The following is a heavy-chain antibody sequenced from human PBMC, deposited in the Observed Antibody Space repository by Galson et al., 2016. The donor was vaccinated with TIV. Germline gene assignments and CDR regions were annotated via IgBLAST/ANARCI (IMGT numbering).Heavy chain of an antibody. V-gene: IGHV3-33*01. CDR1: GFTFSLYG. CDR3: ARERSPSLRYFDWLKNYSLDV. CDR2: IWFDGGNE. D-gene: IGHD3-9*01. Sequence: SLRLSCAASGFTFSLYGMHWVRQAPGKGLEWVAVIWFDGGNEYYADSVKGRFTLSRDNSQNTLYLQMSSLRAEDTAVYYCARERSPSLRYFDWLKNYSLDVWGQGTTVTVSS. J-gene: IGHJ6*02.